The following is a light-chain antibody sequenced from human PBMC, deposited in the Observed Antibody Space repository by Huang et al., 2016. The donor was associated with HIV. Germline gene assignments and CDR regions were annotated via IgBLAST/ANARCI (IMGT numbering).Light chain of an antibody. CDR3: QQYYSTPLT. V-gene: IGKV4-1*01. CDR1: QSVLYSHNNKNY. Sequence: DIVMTQSPDSLDVSLGGRATINCKSSQSVLYSHNNKNYLAWYQQKPGQPPKLLIYWASTRESGVPDRFNGSVSGTNFTLTISSLQAEDVAVYYCQQYYSTPLTFGGGTKVEIK. CDR2: WAS. J-gene: IGKJ4*01.